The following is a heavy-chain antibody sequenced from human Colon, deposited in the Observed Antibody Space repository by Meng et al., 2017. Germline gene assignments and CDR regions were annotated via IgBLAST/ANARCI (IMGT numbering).Heavy chain of an antibody. Sequence: GGSLRLSCAASGFTFSNYAMHWVRQAPGKGLEWVAVISYNGSNKYYADSVKGRFSISRDNSKNTLYLQMNSLRAEDTAVYYCAKKYSSGWQVHDYWGQGTLVTGSS. CDR1: GFTFSNYA. CDR2: ISYNGSNK. D-gene: IGHD6-19*01. CDR3: AKKYSSGWQVHDY. V-gene: IGHV3-30*04. J-gene: IGHJ4*02.